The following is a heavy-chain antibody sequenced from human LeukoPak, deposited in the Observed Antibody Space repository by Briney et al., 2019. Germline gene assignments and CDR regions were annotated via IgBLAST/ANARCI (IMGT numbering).Heavy chain of an antibody. D-gene: IGHD6-13*01. Sequence: PSETLSLTCTVSGGSISSYYWSWIRQPPGKGLEWIGYIYYSGSTNYNPSLKSRVTISVDTSKNQFSLKLSSVTAADTAVYYCARVEDTIAAAGTHFQHWGQGTLVTVSS. V-gene: IGHV4-59*01. J-gene: IGHJ1*01. CDR2: IYYSGST. CDR1: GGSISSYY. CDR3: ARVEDTIAAAGTHFQH.